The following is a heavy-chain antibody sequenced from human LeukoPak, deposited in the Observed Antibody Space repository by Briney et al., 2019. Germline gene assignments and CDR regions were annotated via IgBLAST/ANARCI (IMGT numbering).Heavy chain of an antibody. D-gene: IGHD2-15*01. Sequence: GGSLRLSCAASGFTFSSYGMHWVRQAPGKGLEWVAVIWYDGSNKYYADSVKGRFTISRDNSKNTLYLQMNSLRAEDRAVYYCARDQVAALRRGFHFDYWGQGTLVTVSS. CDR2: IWYDGSNK. J-gene: IGHJ4*02. V-gene: IGHV3-33*01. CDR1: GFTFSSYG. CDR3: ARDQVAALRRGFHFDY.